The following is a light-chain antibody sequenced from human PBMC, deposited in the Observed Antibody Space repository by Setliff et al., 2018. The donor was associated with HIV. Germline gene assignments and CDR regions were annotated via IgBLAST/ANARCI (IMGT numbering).Light chain of an antibody. Sequence: QSVLTQPPSVSGAPGQRVTISRTGSSSNIGAGYDVHWYQQLPGTAPKLLIYGNSNRPSGVPDRFSGSKSGTSASLAITGLQAEDEADYYCQSYDSSLGLVFGTGTKVTVL. V-gene: IGLV1-40*01. J-gene: IGLJ1*01. CDR3: QSYDSSLGLV. CDR2: GNS. CDR1: SSNIGAGYD.